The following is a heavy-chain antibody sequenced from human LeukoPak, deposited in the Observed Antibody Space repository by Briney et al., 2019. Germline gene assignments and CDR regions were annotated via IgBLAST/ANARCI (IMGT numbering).Heavy chain of an antibody. Sequence: SETLSPTRPLSGGSISSSSYYSGWIRQPPGKGLEWIGSIYHSGSTYYNPSLKSRVTISVDTSKNQFSLKLSSVTAADTAVYYCARVDCDYPTLFDPWGQGTLVTVSS. V-gene: IGHV4-39*07. D-gene: IGHD4-17*01. CDR2: IYHSGST. J-gene: IGHJ5*02. CDR3: ARVDCDYPTLFDP. CDR1: GGSISSSSYY.